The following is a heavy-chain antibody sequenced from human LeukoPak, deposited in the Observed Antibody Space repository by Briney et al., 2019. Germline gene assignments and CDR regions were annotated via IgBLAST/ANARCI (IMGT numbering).Heavy chain of an antibody. CDR2: INPNSGVT. CDR1: GSTFTGYY. J-gene: IGHJ4*02. CDR3: ANTYGYNY. V-gene: IGHV1-2*02. D-gene: IGHD5-18*01. Sequence: VQVSSQASGSTFTGYYIRWVRPAPGQGREWMGWINPNSGVTNYAQKFQGRVTMTRDTSISTAYMELSRLTSDDTAVYYCANTYGYNYWGQGTLVTVSS.